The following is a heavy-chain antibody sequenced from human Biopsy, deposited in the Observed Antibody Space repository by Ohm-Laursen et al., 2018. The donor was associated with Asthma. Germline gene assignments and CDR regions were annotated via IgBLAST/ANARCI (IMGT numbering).Heavy chain of an antibody. CDR2: ISPIFGSS. CDR3: ARPSANWDILCYYYQMDV. Sequence: SVKVSCKASGGMFGNYAISWARQAPGLGLEWMGGISPIFGSSIYAQRFQDRVTITADIFTRTVYMELSGLRFDDTAIYYCARPSANWDILCYYYQMDVWGQGTTVIVSS. D-gene: IGHD1/OR15-1a*01. J-gene: IGHJ6*02. V-gene: IGHV1-69*06. CDR1: GGMFGNYA.